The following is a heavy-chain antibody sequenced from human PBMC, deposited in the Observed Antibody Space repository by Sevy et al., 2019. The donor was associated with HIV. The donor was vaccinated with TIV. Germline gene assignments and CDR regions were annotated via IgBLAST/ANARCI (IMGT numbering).Heavy chain of an antibody. CDR2: IQYDGSNK. Sequence: QLGGSLRLSCAASGFSFSSYGMHWVRQAPGKGLEGMSYIQYDGSNKDYADSVKGRFTISRNNSKNTRYLQMNSLRVEDTAVFDWVKVGGGEGGDHWGQGTLVTVSS. D-gene: IGHD2-21*01. CDR1: GFSFSSYG. CDR3: VKVGGGEGGDH. V-gene: IGHV3-30*02. J-gene: IGHJ4*02.